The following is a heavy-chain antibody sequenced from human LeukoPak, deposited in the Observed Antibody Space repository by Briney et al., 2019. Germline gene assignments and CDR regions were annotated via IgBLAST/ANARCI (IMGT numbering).Heavy chain of an antibody. CDR2: IYHIGST. Sequence: SETLSLTCGVSGYSISRGYYLAWLRQPPGKGLEWIGTIYHIGSTYYTPSLGSRVTISVDTSKNEFSLYLKSVTAADTAVYYCARAGWIITSGIDYWGQGALVTVSS. V-gene: IGHV4-38-2*01. D-gene: IGHD3-10*01. CDR1: GYSISRGYY. CDR3: ARAGWIITSGIDY. J-gene: IGHJ4*02.